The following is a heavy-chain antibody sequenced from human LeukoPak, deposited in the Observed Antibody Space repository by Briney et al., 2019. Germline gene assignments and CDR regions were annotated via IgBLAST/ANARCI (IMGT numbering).Heavy chain of an antibody. J-gene: IGHJ4*02. Sequence: GGSLRLSCVASRFTVSSNYMSWVRQAPGKGLEWVAHIKQDGSEKYYVDSVKGRFTISRDNAKNSLYLQMNSLRAEDTAVYYCARGGNTGVIYYWGQGTLVTVSS. CDR1: RFTVSSNY. D-gene: IGHD4-23*01. V-gene: IGHV3-7*01. CDR3: ARGGNTGVIYY. CDR2: IKQDGSEK.